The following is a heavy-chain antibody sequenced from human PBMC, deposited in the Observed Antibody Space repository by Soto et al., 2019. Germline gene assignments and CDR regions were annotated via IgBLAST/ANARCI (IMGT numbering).Heavy chain of an antibody. V-gene: IGHV4-39*01. CDR1: GGSISSSSYY. D-gene: IGHD5-18*01. J-gene: IGHJ4*02. CDR2: IYYSGST. CDR3: ARRILGKSYSCGAYYFDY. Sequence: SETLSLTCTVSGGSISSSSYYWGWIRQPPGKGLEWIGSIYYSGSTYYNPSLKSRVTISVDTSKNQFSLKLSSVTAADTAVYYCARRILGKSYSCGAYYFDYWGQGTLVTVSS.